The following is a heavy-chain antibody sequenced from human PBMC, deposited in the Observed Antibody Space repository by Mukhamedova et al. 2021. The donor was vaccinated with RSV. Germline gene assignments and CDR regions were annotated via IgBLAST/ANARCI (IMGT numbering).Heavy chain of an antibody. J-gene: IGHJ6*02. CDR2: INHSGST. Sequence: WGGLEWIGEINHSGSTNYNPSLKSRVTISVDTSKNQFSLKLSSVTAADTAVYYCASMVYYYGSGPPPWYYGIYVWGQGTTVTVSS. V-gene: IGHV4-34*01. CDR3: ASMVYYYGSGPPPWYYGIYV. D-gene: IGHD3-10*01.